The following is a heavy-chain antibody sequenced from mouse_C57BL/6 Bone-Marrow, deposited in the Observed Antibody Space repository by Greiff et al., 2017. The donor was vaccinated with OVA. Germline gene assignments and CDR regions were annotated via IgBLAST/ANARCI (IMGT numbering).Heavy chain of an antibody. Sequence: EVKLQESGPGLVKPSQSLSLTCSVTGYSITSGYYWNWIRQFPGNKLEWMGYISYDGSNNYNPSLKNRISITRDTSKNQFFLKLNSVTTEDTATYYCARAYYFFAYWGQGTLVTVSA. D-gene: IGHD1-1*01. V-gene: IGHV3-6*01. CDR2: ISYDGSN. J-gene: IGHJ3*01. CDR1: GYSITSGYY. CDR3: ARAYYFFAY.